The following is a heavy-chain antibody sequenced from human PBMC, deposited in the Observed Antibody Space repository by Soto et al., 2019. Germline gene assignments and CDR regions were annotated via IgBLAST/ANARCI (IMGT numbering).Heavy chain of an antibody. Sequence: PGGSLRLSCAASGITFSNYSMNWVRQAPGKGLEWVSYISSSSSTSYADSVKGRCTISRDNSKNTVYLQMNSLRAEDTAVYYWAGDRPMIVVVPGYWVQGTLVTVSS. D-gene: IGHD3-22*01. V-gene: IGHV3-48*01. CDR1: GITFSNYS. CDR2: ISSSSST. CDR3: AGDRPMIVVVPGY. J-gene: IGHJ4*02.